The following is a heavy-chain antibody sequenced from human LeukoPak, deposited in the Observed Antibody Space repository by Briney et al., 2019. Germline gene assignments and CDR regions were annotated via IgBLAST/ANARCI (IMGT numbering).Heavy chain of an antibody. Sequence: GGSLRLSCVASGFTFSTYGMSWVRQAPGKGLEWVSAISGSGGSTYYADSVKGRFTISRDNSKNTLYLQMNSLRAEDTAVYYCARAGRKMDAFDIWGQGTMVTVSS. J-gene: IGHJ3*02. CDR3: ARAGRKMDAFDI. D-gene: IGHD5-24*01. CDR1: GFTFSTYG. CDR2: ISGSGGST. V-gene: IGHV3-23*01.